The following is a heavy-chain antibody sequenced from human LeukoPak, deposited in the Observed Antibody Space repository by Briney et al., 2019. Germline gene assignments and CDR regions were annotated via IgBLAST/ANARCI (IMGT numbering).Heavy chain of an antibody. D-gene: IGHD5-12*01. V-gene: IGHV1-2*02. CDR3: AGLSGYDPYYFDY. Sequence: GASMKVSCKASGYSFTGYYMHWVRQAPGQVLGWMGCINPNSGGTDYAKKFQGRATMPRDTSISTAYMELSRLTSDDTAVYYCAGLSGYDPYYFDYWGQGTLVAVSS. CDR2: INPNSGGT. CDR1: GYSFTGYY. J-gene: IGHJ4*02.